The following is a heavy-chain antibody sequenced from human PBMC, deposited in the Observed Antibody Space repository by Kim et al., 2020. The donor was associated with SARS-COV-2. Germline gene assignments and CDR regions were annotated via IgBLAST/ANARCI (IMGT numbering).Heavy chain of an antibody. CDR3: VIDRPQWD. CDR2: IFSDGTT. V-gene: IGHV3-74*01. CDR1: GFTFNTYW. D-gene: IGHD1-26*01. J-gene: IGHJ4*02. Sequence: GGSLRLSCAASGFTFNTYWIHWVRQVPGKGLVWVSRIFSDGTTSYADSVKGRFTISRDNAKNMVYLQMNSLRPEDTAVYHCVIDRPQWDWGQGTLVTVSS.